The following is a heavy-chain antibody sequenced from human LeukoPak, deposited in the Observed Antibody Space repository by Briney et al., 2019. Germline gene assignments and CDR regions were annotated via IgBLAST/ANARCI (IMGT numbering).Heavy chain of an antibody. J-gene: IGHJ4*02. V-gene: IGHV4-34*01. Sequence: PSETLSLTCAVYGGSFSGYYWSWIRQPPGKGLEWIGEINHSGSTNYNPSLKSRVTISVDTSKNQLSLKLSSVTAADTAVYYCARQWYYGSGSHFDYWGQGTLVTVSS. CDR2: INHSGST. CDR3: ARQWYYGSGSHFDY. D-gene: IGHD3-10*01. CDR1: GGSFSGYY.